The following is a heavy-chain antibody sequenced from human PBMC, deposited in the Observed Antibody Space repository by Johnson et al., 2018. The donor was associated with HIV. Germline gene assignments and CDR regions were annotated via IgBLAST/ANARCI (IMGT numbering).Heavy chain of an antibody. V-gene: IGHV3-53*01. CDR2: IYSGGRT. CDR1: GFTVSSNY. Sequence: EKLVESGGGLIQPGGSLRLSCAASGFTVSSNYMSWVSQAPGKVLEWVSLIYSGGRTYYADSVKGRFTISRDNSKNTLYLQMNTLRAEDTAVYYCAREAGAFDIWGQGTTVTVSP. J-gene: IGHJ3*02. CDR3: AREAGAFDI.